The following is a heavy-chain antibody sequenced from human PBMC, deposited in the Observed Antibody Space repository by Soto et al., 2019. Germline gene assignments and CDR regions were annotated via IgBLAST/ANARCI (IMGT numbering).Heavy chain of an antibody. D-gene: IGHD4-17*01. CDR2: IYSGSSK. CDR3: AKLRGDYTFFDY. Sequence: GSSLTVSCAASGFTVSNNYMSWVRLDPGKGLEWVSVIYSGSSKYSADSVKGRFTIARDNSKNTLQLQMISLRAEDMDVYDCAKLRGDYTFFDYWGQGARVTVSS. V-gene: IGHV3-53*01. CDR1: GFTVSNNY. J-gene: IGHJ4*02.